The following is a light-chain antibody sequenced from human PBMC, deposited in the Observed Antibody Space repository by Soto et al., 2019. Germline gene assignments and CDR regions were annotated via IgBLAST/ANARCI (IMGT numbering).Light chain of an antibody. CDR3: SSHTTSSTHVV. CDR2: DVS. Sequence: QSALTQPASVSGSPGQSITISCTGTSSDVGSDNYVSWYQQYPGKPPKLMIYDVSKRPSGVSYRFSGSKSGNTASLTISGLQAEDEGDYYYSSHTTSSTHVVFGGGTNVTVL. V-gene: IGLV2-14*01. CDR1: SSDVGSDNY. J-gene: IGLJ2*01.